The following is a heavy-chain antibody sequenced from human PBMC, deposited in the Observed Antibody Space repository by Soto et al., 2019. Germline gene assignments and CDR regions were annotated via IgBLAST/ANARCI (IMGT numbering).Heavy chain of an antibody. CDR3: ARGGWKLFDY. CDR2: FYYSGST. Sequence: QVQLQESGPGLVKPSETLSLTCTVSGGSISSYYWSWIRQPPGKGLEWIGCFYYSGSTNYNPSLTSRVTISVHTSKKQFSLKLSSVTAADTAVYYCARGGWKLFDYWGQGTLVTVSS. CDR1: GGSISSYY. V-gene: IGHV4-59*01. J-gene: IGHJ4*02. D-gene: IGHD6-19*01.